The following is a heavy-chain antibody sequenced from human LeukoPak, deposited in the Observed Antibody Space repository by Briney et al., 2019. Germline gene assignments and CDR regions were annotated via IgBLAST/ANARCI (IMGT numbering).Heavy chain of an antibody. CDR2: MYGTGNT. V-gene: IGHV4-61*02. J-gene: IGHJ5*02. Sequence: SETLSLTCTVSVDSISSGGYYWTWIRQPAGKGLEWVGRMYGTGNTDYNPYSKNRVTISVDTSKNQFSLKLSSVSAADTAVYYCARDRGISVARGVPSWFDPWAQGTLVTVSS. CDR1: VDSISSGGYY. D-gene: IGHD3-10*01. CDR3: ARDRGISVARGVPSWFDP.